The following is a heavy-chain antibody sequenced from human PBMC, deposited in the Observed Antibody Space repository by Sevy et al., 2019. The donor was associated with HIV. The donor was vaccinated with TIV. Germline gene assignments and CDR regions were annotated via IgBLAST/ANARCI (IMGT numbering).Heavy chain of an antibody. CDR1: GFTFRDYF. CDR3: ARDHTKLGYCSSTSCPADFDY. D-gene: IGHD2-2*01. CDR2: ISGSGTTI. V-gene: IGHV3-11*01. Sequence: GESLKISCAVSGFTFRDYFMTWIRQAPGRGLEWVSYISGSGTTIYYADSVKGRFTISRDSANNSLYLQMNSLRAEDTAVYYCARDHTKLGYCSSTSCPADFDYWGQGTLVTVSS. J-gene: IGHJ4*02.